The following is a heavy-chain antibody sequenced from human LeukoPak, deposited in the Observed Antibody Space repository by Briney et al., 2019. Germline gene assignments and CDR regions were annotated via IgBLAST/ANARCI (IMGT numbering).Heavy chain of an antibody. J-gene: IGHJ6*03. CDR2: IYYSGST. V-gene: IGHV4-59*01. CDR3: ARDTASTTGFYYYYYMDV. Sequence: SETLSLTCTVSGGSISSYYWSWIRQPPGKGLEWIGYIYYSGSTNYNPSLKSRVTISVDTSKNQFSLKLSSVTAADTAVYYCARDTASTTGFYYYYYMDVWGKGTTVTVSS. CDR1: GGSISSYY. D-gene: IGHD7-27*01.